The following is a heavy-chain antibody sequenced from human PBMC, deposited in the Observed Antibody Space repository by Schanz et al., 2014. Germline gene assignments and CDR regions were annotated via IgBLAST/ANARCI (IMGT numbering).Heavy chain of an antibody. CDR2: ICSRRTV. D-gene: IGHD6-13*01. CDR1: GSTFSDYC. CDR3: AKERIAAAWTFDY. V-gene: IGHV3-11*01. J-gene: IGHJ4*02. Sequence: VQLLESGGGLVQPGGSLRLSCAVSGSTFSDYCMVWIRQAPGKGLEWVSYICSRRTVKYADSVKGRFTISRDNAKSSLYLQMGSLRVEDTAVYYCAKERIAAAWTFDYWGQGTLVTVSS.